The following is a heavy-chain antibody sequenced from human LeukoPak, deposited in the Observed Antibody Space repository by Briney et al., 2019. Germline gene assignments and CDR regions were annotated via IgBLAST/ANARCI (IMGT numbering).Heavy chain of an antibody. D-gene: IGHD6-13*01. CDR2: ISGSGGNT. V-gene: IGHV3-23*01. J-gene: IGHJ4*02. CDR1: GGTFSSYA. CDR3: AKDGRRGQELVLFFDY. Sequence: GGSLRLSCAASGGTFSSYAMSWVRQAPGKGLEWIAGISGSGGNTYYADSVKGRFTISRENSKNTLYLQMTRMRAEDTAVYYCAKDGRRGQELVLFFDYWGQGTLVTVSS.